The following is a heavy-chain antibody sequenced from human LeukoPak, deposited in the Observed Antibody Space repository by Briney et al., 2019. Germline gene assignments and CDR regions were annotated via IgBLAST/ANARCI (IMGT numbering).Heavy chain of an antibody. CDR1: GESFSGYY. V-gene: IGHV4-34*01. J-gene: IGHJ6*02. CDR2: INHSGST. CDR3: ARVATVSHRYYYYGMDV. D-gene: IGHD5/OR15-5a*01. Sequence: SETLSLTCAVYGESFSGYYWSWIRQPPGKGLEWIGEINHSGSTNYNPSLKSRVTISVDTSKNQFSLKLSSVTAADTAVYYCARVATVSHRYYYYGMDVWGQGTTVTVSS.